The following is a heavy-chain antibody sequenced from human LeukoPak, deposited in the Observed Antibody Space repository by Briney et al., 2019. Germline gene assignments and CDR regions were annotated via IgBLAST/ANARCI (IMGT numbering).Heavy chain of an antibody. CDR3: ARGRGPEYDTRGY. Sequence: ASVKVSCKASGYTFTSYDLIWVRQAPGQGLEWVGWINPNTTDTGYAQKFQGRVTMTRNTSISTVYMELSSLTSDDTAVYFCARGRGPEYDTRGYWGQGTLVTVSS. CDR1: GYTFTSYD. D-gene: IGHD3-22*01. V-gene: IGHV1-8*01. J-gene: IGHJ4*02. CDR2: INPNTTDT.